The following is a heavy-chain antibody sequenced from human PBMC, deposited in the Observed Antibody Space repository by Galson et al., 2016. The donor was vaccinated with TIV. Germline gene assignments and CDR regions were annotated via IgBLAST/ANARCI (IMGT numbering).Heavy chain of an antibody. J-gene: IGHJ4*02. Sequence: SLRLSCAASGFSFRDYFMTWIRQPPGKGLEWVSAISVSGGRTYYADSVKGRFTISRDNSKNTVYLQTNSLRAEDTAVYYCAKGGGYGDVYFDFWGQGTLATVSS. CDR1: GFSFRDYF. D-gene: IGHD4-17*01. V-gene: IGHV3-23*01. CDR3: AKGGGYGDVYFDF. CDR2: ISVSGGRT.